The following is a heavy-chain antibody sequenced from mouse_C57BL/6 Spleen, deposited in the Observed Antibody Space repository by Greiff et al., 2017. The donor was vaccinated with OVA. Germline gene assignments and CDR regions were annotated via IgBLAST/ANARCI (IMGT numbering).Heavy chain of an antibody. CDR1: GYTFTDYE. CDR3: TRRRLRNPWYFDV. V-gene: IGHV1-15*01. D-gene: IGHD2-2*01. J-gene: IGHJ1*03. CDR2: IDPETGGT. Sequence: QVQLQQSGAELVRPGASVTLSCKASGYTFTDYEMHWVKQTPVHGLEWIGAIDPETGGTAYNQKFKGKAILTADKSSSTAYMELRSLTSEDSAVYYCTRRRLRNPWYFDVWGTGTTVTVSS.